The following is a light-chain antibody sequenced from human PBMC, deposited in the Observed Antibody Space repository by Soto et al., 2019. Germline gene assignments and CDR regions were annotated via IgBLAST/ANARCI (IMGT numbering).Light chain of an antibody. J-gene: IGKJ2*01. Sequence: EIAMTQSPATLSVSPGERVTLSCRASQNISSYLAWYQQKPGQPPRLLIYGVSTRATDIPARFSGNGSGTEFTLTISSLQSEDFAVYYCQQYIFWPAYTFGQGTKLEMK. CDR2: GVS. CDR1: QNISSY. CDR3: QQYIFWPAYT. V-gene: IGKV3-15*01.